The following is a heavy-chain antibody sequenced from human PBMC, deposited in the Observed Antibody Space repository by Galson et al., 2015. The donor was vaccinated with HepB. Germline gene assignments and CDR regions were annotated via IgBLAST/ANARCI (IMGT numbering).Heavy chain of an antibody. CDR3: ADQLVGRDAFDI. D-gene: IGHD1-26*01. J-gene: IGHJ3*02. V-gene: IGHV4-39*01. CDR1: GGSISSSSYY. CDR2: IYYSGST. Sequence: LSLTCTVSGGSISSSSYYWGWIRQPPGKGLEWIGSIYYSGSTYYNPSLKSRVTISVDTSKNRFSLKLSSVTAADTAVYYCADQLVGRDAFDIWGQGTMVTVSS.